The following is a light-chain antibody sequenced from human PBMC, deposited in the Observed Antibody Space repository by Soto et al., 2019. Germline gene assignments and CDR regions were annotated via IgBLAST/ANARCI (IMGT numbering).Light chain of an antibody. CDR1: QTIMTY. CDR2: AAS. CDR3: QKYNSAPRT. J-gene: IGKJ1*01. V-gene: IGKV1-39*01. Sequence: DIQMTQSPSSLSASVGDEVTITCRASQTIMTYLNWYQQKPGKAPKLLIYAASSLQSGVPSRFSGSGSGTDFTLTISSLQPEDVATYYCQKYNSAPRTFGQGTKVDI.